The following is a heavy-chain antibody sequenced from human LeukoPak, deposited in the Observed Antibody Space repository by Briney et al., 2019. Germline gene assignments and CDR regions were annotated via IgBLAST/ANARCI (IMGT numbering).Heavy chain of an antibody. Sequence: GGSLRLSCAASGFTFSSYGMSWVRQAPGKGLEWVSAISGSGGSTYYADSVRGRFTISRDNSKNTLYLQMNSLRAEDTAVYYCAKDLVGATLYYYYYMDVWGKGTTVTISS. CDR3: AKDLVGATLYYYYYMDV. CDR2: ISGSGGST. J-gene: IGHJ6*03. D-gene: IGHD1-26*01. CDR1: GFTFSSYG. V-gene: IGHV3-23*01.